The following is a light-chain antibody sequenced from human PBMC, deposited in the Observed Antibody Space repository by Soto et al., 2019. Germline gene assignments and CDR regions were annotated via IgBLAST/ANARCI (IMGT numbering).Light chain of an antibody. CDR3: QHYGDSSWT. V-gene: IGKV3-20*01. CDR1: QSVSSTL. Sequence: ELVLTQSPVVLSLSSGERATLSCRASQSVSSTLLTWYQQKPGQAPRLLIYGVSSRATGIPDRFSGSGSGTDFTLTISRVEPEDFAVYFCQHYGDSSWTFGQGSRVEIK. CDR2: GVS. J-gene: IGKJ1*01.